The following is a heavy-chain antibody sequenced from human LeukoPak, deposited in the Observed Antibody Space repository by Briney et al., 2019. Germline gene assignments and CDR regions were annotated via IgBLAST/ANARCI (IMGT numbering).Heavy chain of an antibody. CDR2: FDPGDGET. J-gene: IGHJ3*02. CDR3: ATRRIDYYGPTGGGRYAFDI. D-gene: IGHD3-10*01. CDR1: GYTLTELS. V-gene: IGHV1-24*01. Sequence: GASVKVSCKVSGYTLTELSMHWVRQAPGKGLEWMGGFDPGDGETIYAQKFQGRVTMTEDTSTDTAYMELSSLRSEDTAVYYCATRRIDYYGPTGGGRYAFDIWGQGTMVTVSS.